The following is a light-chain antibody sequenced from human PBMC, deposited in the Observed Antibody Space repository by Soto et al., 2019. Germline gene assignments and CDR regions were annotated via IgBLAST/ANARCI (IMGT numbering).Light chain of an antibody. CDR1: SSDVGGYNY. V-gene: IGLV2-14*01. J-gene: IGLJ3*02. Sequence: QSVLTQPASVSGSPGQSITISCTGTSSDVGGYNYVSWYQQHPGKAPKLMIYEVSNRPSGVPDRFSGSKSGTSASLAISGLQSEDEADYYCAAWDDTLSVWVFGGGTKLTVL. CDR2: EVS. CDR3: AAWDDTLSVWV.